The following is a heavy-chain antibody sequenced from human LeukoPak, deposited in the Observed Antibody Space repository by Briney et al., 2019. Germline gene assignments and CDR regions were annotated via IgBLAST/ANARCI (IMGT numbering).Heavy chain of an antibody. CDR3: ARSTRFVGSGHDAFDI. D-gene: IGHD6-19*01. CDR1: GDSVSSNSAA. J-gene: IGHJ3*02. CDR2: TYYRSKYYN. Sequence: PSQTLSLSCAISGDSVSSNSAAWNWIRQSPSRGLEWLGRTYYRSKYYNDYAVSVKSRITINPDTSKNQFSLQLNSVTPEDTAVYYCARSTRFVGSGHDAFDIWGQGTMVTVSS. V-gene: IGHV6-1*01.